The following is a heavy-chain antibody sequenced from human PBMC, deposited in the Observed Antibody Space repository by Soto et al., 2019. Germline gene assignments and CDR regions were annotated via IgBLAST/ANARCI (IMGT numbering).Heavy chain of an antibody. CDR2: IIPIFGTA. J-gene: IGHJ6*02. CDR3: ARERGYYGSGSYSYYYYGMDV. Sequence: GASVKVSCKASGGTFSSYAISWVRQAPGQGLEWMGGIIPIFGTANYAQKFQGRVTITADKSTSTAYMELSSLRSGDTAVYYCARERGYYGSGSYSYYYYGMDVWGQGTTVTVSS. D-gene: IGHD3-10*01. CDR1: GGTFSSYA. V-gene: IGHV1-69*06.